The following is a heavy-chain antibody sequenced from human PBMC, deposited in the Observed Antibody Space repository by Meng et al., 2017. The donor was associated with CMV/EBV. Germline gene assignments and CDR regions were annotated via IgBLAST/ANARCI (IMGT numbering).Heavy chain of an antibody. J-gene: IGHJ4*02. CDR1: GGSFSGYY. D-gene: IGHD3-9*01. CDR3: ARGEGEHFDWLFGYYFDY. Sequence: SQTRSLTRAVYGGSFSGYYWSWIRQPPGKGLEWIGEINHSGSTNYNPSLKSRVTISVDTSKNQFSLKLSSVTAADTAVYYCARGEGEHFDWLFGYYFDYWGQRTLVTVSS. V-gene: IGHV4-34*01. CDR2: INHSGST.